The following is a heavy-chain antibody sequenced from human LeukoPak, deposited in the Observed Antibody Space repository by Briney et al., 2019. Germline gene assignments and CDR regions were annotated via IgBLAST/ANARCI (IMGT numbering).Heavy chain of an antibody. V-gene: IGHV3-9*01. D-gene: IGHD4-17*01. Sequence: SSGGYYWSWIRQPPGKGLEWVSGISWNSGSIGYADSVKGRFTISRDNAKNSLYLQMNSLRAGDAAVYDCAKDIGGYGAYFDYWGQGTLVTVSS. CDR3: AKDIGGYGAYFDY. CDR2: ISWNSGSI. J-gene: IGHJ4*02. CDR1: SSGGYY.